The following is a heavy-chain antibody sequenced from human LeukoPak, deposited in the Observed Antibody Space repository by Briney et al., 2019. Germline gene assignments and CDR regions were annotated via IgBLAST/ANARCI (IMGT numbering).Heavy chain of an antibody. D-gene: IGHD6-19*01. J-gene: IGHJ4*02. V-gene: IGHV1-46*01. CDR1: GYTFTSYY. Sequence: ASVKVCCKASGYTFTSYYMHWVRQAPGQGLEWMGIINPSGGSTSYAQKFQGRVTMTTDTSTSTAYMELRSLRSDDTAVYYCARDNGSGWYAGGYWGQGTLVTVSS. CDR2: INPSGGST. CDR3: ARDNGSGWYAGGY.